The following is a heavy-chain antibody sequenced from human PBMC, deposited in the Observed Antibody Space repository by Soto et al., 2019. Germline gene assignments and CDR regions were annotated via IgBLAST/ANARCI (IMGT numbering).Heavy chain of an antibody. D-gene: IGHD3-9*01. CDR2: MNPNSGNT. J-gene: IGHJ6*02. CDR3: AGYYILTGYYMSYYYYGMDV. V-gene: IGHV1-8*01. CDR1: GYTFTSYD. Sequence: GASVKVSCKASGYTFTSYDINWVRQATGQGLEWMGWMNPNSGNTGYAQKFQGRVTMTRNTSISTAYMELSSLRSEDTAVYYCAGYYILTGYYMSYYYYGMDVWGQGTTVTVSS.